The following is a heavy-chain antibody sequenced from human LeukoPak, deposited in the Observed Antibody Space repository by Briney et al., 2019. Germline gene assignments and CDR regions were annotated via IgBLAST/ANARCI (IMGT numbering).Heavy chain of an antibody. CDR2: ISYDGSNK. CDR3: ARAYDSSVYHSNWFDP. D-gene: IGHD3-22*01. CDR1: GFTFSSYA. Sequence: GGSLRLSCAASGFTFSSYAMHWVRQAPGKGLEWVAVISYDGSNKYYADSVKGRFTISRDNSKNTLYLQMNSLRAEDTAVYYCARAYDSSVYHSNWFDPWGQGTLVTVSS. V-gene: IGHV3-30-3*01. J-gene: IGHJ5*02.